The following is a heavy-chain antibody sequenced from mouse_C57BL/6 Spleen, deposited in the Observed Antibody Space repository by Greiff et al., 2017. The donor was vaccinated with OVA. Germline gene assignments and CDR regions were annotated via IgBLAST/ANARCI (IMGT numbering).Heavy chain of an antibody. J-gene: IGHJ2*01. Sequence: EVKLVESEGGLVQPGSSMKLSCTASGFTFSDYYMAWVRQVPEKGLEWVANINYDGSSTYYLDSLKSRFIISRDNAKNILYLQMSSLKSEDTATYYCARSTYGDFYFDYWGQGTTLTVSS. CDR3: ARSTYGDFYFDY. CDR1: GFTFSDYY. V-gene: IGHV5-16*01. CDR2: INYDGSST. D-gene: IGHD2-13*01.